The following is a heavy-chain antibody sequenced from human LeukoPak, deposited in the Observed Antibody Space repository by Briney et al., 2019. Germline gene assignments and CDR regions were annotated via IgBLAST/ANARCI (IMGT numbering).Heavy chain of an antibody. CDR1: GFTFSNYW. D-gene: IGHD2-2*01. Sequence: GGSLRLSCAASGFTFSNYWMSWVRQAPGKGLEWVANIMQDGSEKYYVDSVKGRFTISRDNAKNSLYLQMNSLRAEDTAVYYCARDSPWGYCSSTSCPYGMDVWGQGTTVTVSS. CDR3: ARDSPWGYCSSTSCPYGMDV. J-gene: IGHJ6*02. CDR2: IMQDGSEK. V-gene: IGHV3-7*05.